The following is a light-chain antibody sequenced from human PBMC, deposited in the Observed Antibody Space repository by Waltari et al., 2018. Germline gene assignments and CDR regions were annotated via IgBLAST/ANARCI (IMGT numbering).Light chain of an antibody. CDR2: QDT. V-gene: IGLV3-1*01. Sequence: SYELTQPPSVSVSPGQTATITCSGDKLGHKYTCWFQQRPGQSPLLVMYQDTERPAGVPERFSGSNSGNTATLTISGAQAMDEADYYCQVWDDNTVVFGGGTKLTVL. J-gene: IGLJ2*01. CDR3: QVWDDNTVV. CDR1: KLGHKY.